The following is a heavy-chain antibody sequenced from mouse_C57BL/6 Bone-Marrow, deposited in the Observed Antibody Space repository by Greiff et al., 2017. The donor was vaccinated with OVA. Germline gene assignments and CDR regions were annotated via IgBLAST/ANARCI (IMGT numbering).Heavy chain of an antibody. Sequence: VQLKQPGAELVKPGASVKLSCKASGYTFTSYWMHWVKQRPGQGLEWIGMIHPNSGSTNYNEKFKSKATLTVDKSSSTAYMQLSSLTSEDSAVYYCARYDYDEEAWFAYWGQGTLVTVSA. D-gene: IGHD2-4*01. J-gene: IGHJ3*01. CDR1: GYTFTSYW. CDR2: IHPNSGST. CDR3: ARYDYDEEAWFAY. V-gene: IGHV1-64*01.